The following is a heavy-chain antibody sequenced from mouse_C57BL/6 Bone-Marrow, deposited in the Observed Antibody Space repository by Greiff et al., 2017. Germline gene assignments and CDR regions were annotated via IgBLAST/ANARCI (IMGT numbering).Heavy chain of an antibody. CDR1: GFSLTSYG. Sequence: QVQLKESGPGLVQPSPSLSITCTVSGFSLTSYGVHWVRQSPGKGLEWLGVIWRGGSTDYNAAFISRQSITKDNSKCQVFFKMNSLQADDTAIYYCARIYYYASYFDVWGTGTTVTVSS. J-gene: IGHJ1*03. V-gene: IGHV2-5*01. CDR2: IWRGGST. D-gene: IGHD1-1*01. CDR3: ARIYYYASYFDV.